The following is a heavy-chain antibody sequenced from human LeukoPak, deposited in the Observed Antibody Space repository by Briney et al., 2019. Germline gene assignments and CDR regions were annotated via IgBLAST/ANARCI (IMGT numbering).Heavy chain of an antibody. CDR1: GFTFSSYE. D-gene: IGHD1-26*01. Sequence: GGSLRLSCVVSGFTFSSYEMNWVRQAPGKGLEWVSYISSSGSTIYYADSVKGRFTISRDNAKNSLYLQMNSLRAEDTTVYYCARDGSGSYYIDYWGQGTLVTVSS. J-gene: IGHJ4*02. CDR3: ARDGSGSYYIDY. CDR2: ISSSGSTI. V-gene: IGHV3-48*03.